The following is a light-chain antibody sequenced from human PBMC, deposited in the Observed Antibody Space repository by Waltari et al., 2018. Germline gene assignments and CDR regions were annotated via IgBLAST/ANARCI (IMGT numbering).Light chain of an antibody. CDR1: QIVDNY. V-gene: IGKV3-11*01. Sequence: EIVLTQSPAILSLSPGETATLSCRASQIVDNYLAWYQQRPCQAPRLLIYDASNRTTGIPARFRGSGSGTDFTLTISSLEPEDFAVYYCQQRSNWTPHTFGQGARLEIK. J-gene: IGKJ2*01. CDR3: QQRSNWTPHT. CDR2: DAS.